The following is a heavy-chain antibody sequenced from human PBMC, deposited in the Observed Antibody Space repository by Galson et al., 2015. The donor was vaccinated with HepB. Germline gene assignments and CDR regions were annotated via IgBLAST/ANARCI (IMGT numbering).Heavy chain of an antibody. J-gene: IGHJ3*02. V-gene: IGHV3-49*03. D-gene: IGHD3-10*01. CDR3: TRDFGAFDI. CDR1: GFTFGDYV. Sequence: SLRLSCAGSGFTFGDYVMRWFRQAPGKGLEWVGFIRSKAHGGTTEYAASVKGRFTIPRDDSKSIAYMQMNSLKTEDTAVYYCTRDFGAFDIWGQGTMVTVS. CDR2: IRSKAHGGTT.